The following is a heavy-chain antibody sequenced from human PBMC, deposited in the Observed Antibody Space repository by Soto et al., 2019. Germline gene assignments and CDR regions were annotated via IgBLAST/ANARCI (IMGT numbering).Heavy chain of an antibody. V-gene: IGHV3-33*06. CDR2: IWYDGSNK. CDR1: GFTFSSYG. Sequence: QVQLVESGGGVVQPGRSLRLSCAASGFTFSSYGMHWVRQAPGKGLEWVAVIWYDGSNKYYADSVKGRFTISRDNSKNTLYRQMNSLRAEDTAVYYCAKDESSGFDFWSTRKTYYYYGMDVWGQGTTVTVSS. CDR3: AKDESSGFDFWSTRKTYYYYGMDV. D-gene: IGHD3-3*01. J-gene: IGHJ6*02.